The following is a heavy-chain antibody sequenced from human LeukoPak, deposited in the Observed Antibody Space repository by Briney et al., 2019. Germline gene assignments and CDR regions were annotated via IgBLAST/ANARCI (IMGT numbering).Heavy chain of an antibody. CDR3: AGETGYYNFDS. CDR2: IYTSGST. D-gene: IGHD3-9*01. CDR1: GGSISSYY. Sequence: SETLSLTCTVSGGSISSYYWSWIRQPAGKGLEWIGRIYTSGSTNYNPSLKSRVTISVDTSKNQFSLKLTSVTAADTAVYYCAGETGYYNFDSWGQGTLVTVSS. V-gene: IGHV4-4*07. J-gene: IGHJ4*02.